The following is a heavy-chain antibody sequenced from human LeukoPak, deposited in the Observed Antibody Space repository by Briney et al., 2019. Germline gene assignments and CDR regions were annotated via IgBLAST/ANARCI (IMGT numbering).Heavy chain of an antibody. Sequence: GGSLRPSCAASGFTLSSYWMSWVRQAPGKALEWVANIKQEGSEKYYVDSVKGRFTISRDNAKNSLYLQMNSLRPEDTAVYYCARVGYCTNGVCYTGGGPFDYWGQGTLVTVSS. J-gene: IGHJ4*02. CDR2: IKQEGSEK. V-gene: IGHV3-7*04. D-gene: IGHD2-8*01. CDR1: GFTLSSYW. CDR3: ARVGYCTNGVCYTGGGPFDY.